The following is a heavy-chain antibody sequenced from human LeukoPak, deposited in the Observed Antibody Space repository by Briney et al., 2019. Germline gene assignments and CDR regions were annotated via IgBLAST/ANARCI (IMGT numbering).Heavy chain of an antibody. D-gene: IGHD2-8*01. CDR2: MDRHTDI. CDR1: GFTFSNFV. V-gene: IGHV3-69-1*01. J-gene: IGHJ4*02. Sequence: PGGSLRLSCTASGFTFSNFVVNWVRQAPGKGLEWVSCMDRHTDIYYANSVRGRFTISRDNAKNSVFLQMDRLTVEDTAVYYCVGDPTTNRYQYFEYWGQGTLVTVSS. CDR3: VGDPTTNRYQYFEY.